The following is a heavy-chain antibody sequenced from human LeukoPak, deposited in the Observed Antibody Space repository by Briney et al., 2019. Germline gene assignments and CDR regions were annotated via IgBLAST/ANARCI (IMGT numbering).Heavy chain of an antibody. CDR2: IRYDGSNK. J-gene: IGHJ4*02. CDR1: GFTFSSYG. V-gene: IGHV3-30*02. CDR3: AKDPYDYYDSSGYYYEPYFDY. Sequence: GGSLRLSCAASGFTFSSYGMHWVRQAPGKGLEGVAFIRYDGSNKYYADSVKGRFTISRDNSKNTLYLQMNSLRAEDTAVYYCAKDPYDYYDSSGYYYEPYFDYWGQGTLVTVSS. D-gene: IGHD3-22*01.